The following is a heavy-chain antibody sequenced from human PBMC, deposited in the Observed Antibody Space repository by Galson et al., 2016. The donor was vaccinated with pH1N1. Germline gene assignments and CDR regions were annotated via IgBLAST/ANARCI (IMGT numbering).Heavy chain of an antibody. CDR3: ARMGVASGGRYYYGMDV. V-gene: IGHV2-70*04. J-gene: IGHJ6*02. D-gene: IGHD3-10*01. Sequence: PALVKPPQTLKLTCTFSGFSLSTFGVRVSWIRQSPGKALEWLARIDWDDEKFYSPSLKTRLTISKDTPKDQLVLTMTNMDPVDTGTYYCARMGVASGGRYYYGMDVWGQGTTVTVSS. CDR2: IDWDDEK. CDR1: GFSLSTFGVR.